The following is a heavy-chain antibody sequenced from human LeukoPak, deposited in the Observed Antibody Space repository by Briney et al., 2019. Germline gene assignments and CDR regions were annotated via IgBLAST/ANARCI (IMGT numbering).Heavy chain of an antibody. D-gene: IGHD3-22*01. J-gene: IGHJ4*02. CDR3: ARADDYYDSSGYYYC. CDR2: INHSGST. Sequence: SETLSLTCAVYGGSFSGYYWSWIRQPPGKGLEWIGEINHSGSTNYNPSLKSRVTISVDTSKNQFSLKLSSVTAADTAVCYCARADDYYDSSGYYYCWGQGTLVTVSS. V-gene: IGHV4-34*01. CDR1: GGSFSGYY.